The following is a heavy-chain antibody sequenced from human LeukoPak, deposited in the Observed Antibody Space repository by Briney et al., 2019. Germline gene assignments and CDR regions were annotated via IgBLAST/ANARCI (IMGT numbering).Heavy chain of an antibody. D-gene: IGHD4-17*01. CDR2: TSGSGHNT. V-gene: IGHV3-23*01. Sequence: PGGSLRLSCAASGFTFANYAITWIRQAPGKGLEWVSSTSGSGHNTYYADSVQGRFTISRDNSKNTLFLQMNSLRADDTAVYHCAKDPNGDYVGASDMWGQGTMVTVSS. J-gene: IGHJ3*02. CDR1: GFTFANYA. CDR3: AKDPNGDYVGASDM.